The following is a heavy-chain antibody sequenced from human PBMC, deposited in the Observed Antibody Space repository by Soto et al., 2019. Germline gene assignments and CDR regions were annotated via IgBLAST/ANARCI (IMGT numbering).Heavy chain of an antibody. CDR1: GDSVTSHY. V-gene: IGHV4-59*02. D-gene: IGHD6-13*01. Sequence: PSETLSLTCSFSGDSVTSHYLTWIRQSPEKGLEWIGYMHYTGFSHYNPSLKSRLTISVDRSKNQFTLQLTSVTVEDTAVYFFVTSYGNAWYIYWGQGTQVTVFS. CDR2: MHYTGFS. J-gene: IGHJ4*02. CDR3: VTSYGNAWYIY.